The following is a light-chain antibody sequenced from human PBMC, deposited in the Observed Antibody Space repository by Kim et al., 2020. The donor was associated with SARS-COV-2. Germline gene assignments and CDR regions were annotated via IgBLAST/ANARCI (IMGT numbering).Light chain of an antibody. V-gene: IGLV3-19*01. CDR1: SLRSYY. J-gene: IGLJ2*01. Sequence: ALGQTVRITCQGDSLRSYYASWYQQKPGQAPVLVIYGKNNRPSGIPDRFSGSSSGNTASLTITGAQAEDEADYYCSSRDSSGNHRVFGGGTQLTVL. CDR3: SSRDSSGNHRV. CDR2: GKN.